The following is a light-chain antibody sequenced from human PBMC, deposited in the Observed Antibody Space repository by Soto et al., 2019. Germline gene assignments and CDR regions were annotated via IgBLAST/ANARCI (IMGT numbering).Light chain of an antibody. V-gene: IGLV2-14*01. CDR2: EVS. Sequence: QSVLTQPASVSGSPGQSITISCTGTSSDVGNYKYVSWYQQHPGKAPKLMIYEVSNRPSGVSNRFSGSKSGNTASLTISGLQAEDETDYSCFSYTSSGTYVSGTGTKVTVL. J-gene: IGLJ1*01. CDR1: SSDVGNYKY. CDR3: FSYTSSGTYV.